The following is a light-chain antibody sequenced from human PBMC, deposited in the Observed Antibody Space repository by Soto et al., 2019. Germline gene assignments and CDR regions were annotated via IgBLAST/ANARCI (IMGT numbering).Light chain of an antibody. CDR1: QSVSSS. Sequence: DIQMTQSPSSLSASVGDRVTITCRASQSVSSSLNWYQQKPGKAPELLIYAASSLQSGVPSRFSGSGSGTDFTLTISSLQPEDFATYYCQQSYSTPLTFGGGTKV. CDR3: QQSYSTPLT. V-gene: IGKV1-39*01. J-gene: IGKJ4*01. CDR2: AAS.